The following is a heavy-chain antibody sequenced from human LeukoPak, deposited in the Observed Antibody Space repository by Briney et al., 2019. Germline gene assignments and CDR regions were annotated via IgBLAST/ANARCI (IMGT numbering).Heavy chain of an antibody. CDR2: ISGSGGST. CDR1: GFTFSSCA. Sequence: GGSLRLSCAASGFTFSSCAMTWVRQAPGKGLEWVSSISGSGGSTYYADSVKGRFTISRENSKNTLYLQMNSLRAEDTAVYYCAKSTTAYYYYGMDVWGPGTTVTVSS. D-gene: IGHD5/OR15-5a*01. V-gene: IGHV3-23*01. CDR3: AKSTTAYYYYGMDV. J-gene: IGHJ6*02.